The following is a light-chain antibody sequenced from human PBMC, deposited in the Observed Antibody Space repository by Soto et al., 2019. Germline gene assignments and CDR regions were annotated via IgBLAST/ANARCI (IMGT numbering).Light chain of an antibody. CDR1: QSISNW. Sequence: DLQMTTAPSSLSASVSVSYTITFXSSQSISNWLAWYQQKPGKAPKLLIYDASNLETGVPSRFSGSGSGTDFTFTISSLQPEDIATYYCQQYDNLPPITFGQGTRLEI. CDR2: DAS. CDR3: QQYDNLPPIT. J-gene: IGKJ5*01. V-gene: IGKV1-33*01.